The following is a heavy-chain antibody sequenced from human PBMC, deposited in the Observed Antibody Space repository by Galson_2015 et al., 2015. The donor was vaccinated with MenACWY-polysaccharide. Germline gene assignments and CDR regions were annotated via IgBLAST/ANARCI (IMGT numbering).Heavy chain of an antibody. J-gene: IGHJ3*02. CDR1: DYSIRSGYF. CDR2: IFHSGTT. CDR3: ARGFDYGGKGPRAFEI. Sequence: SETLSLTCTVSDYSIRSGYFWGWIRQPPGKGLEWIASIFHSGTTYYNPSLKSRVTISVDTSKNHFSLKLSSVTAADTAVYSCARGFDYGGKGPRAFEIWGQGTMVTVSS. D-gene: IGHD4-23*01. V-gene: IGHV4-38-2*02.